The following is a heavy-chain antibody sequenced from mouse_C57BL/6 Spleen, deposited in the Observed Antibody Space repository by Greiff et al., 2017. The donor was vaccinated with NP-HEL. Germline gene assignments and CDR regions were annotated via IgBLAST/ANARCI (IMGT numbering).Heavy chain of an antibody. CDR3: ARNWGLWFAY. J-gene: IGHJ3*01. V-gene: IGHV1-26*01. CDR1: GYTFTDYY. Sequence: EVQLQQSGPELVKPGASVKISCKASGYTFTDYYMNWVKQSHGKSLEWIGDINPNNGGTSYNQKFKGKATLTVDQSSSTAYMELRSLTSEDSAVYYCARNWGLWFAYWGQGTLVTVSA. CDR2: INPNNGGT. D-gene: IGHD4-1*01.